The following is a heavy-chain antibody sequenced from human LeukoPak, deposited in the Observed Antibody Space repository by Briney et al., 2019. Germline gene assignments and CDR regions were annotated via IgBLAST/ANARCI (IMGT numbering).Heavy chain of an antibody. CDR1: GYTFTSYG. J-gene: IGHJ6*02. V-gene: IGHV1-18*01. CDR2: ISAYNGNT. CDR3: ARRISSGWSYYGMDV. Sequence: ASVKVSCKASGYTFTSYGISWVRQAPGQGLEWMGWISAYNGNTNYAQKLQGRVTMTTDTSTSTAYMELRSLRSDDTAVYYCARRISSGWSYYGMDVWGQGTTVTVSS. D-gene: IGHD6-19*01.